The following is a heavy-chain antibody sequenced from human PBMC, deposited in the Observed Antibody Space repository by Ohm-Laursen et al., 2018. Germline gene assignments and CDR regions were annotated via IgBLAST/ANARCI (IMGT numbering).Heavy chain of an antibody. D-gene: IGHD5-24*01. V-gene: IGHV3-33*01. Sequence: SLRLSCTASGFAFSSYGMNWVRQAPGKGLEWVAIIWHDGSNKYYADSVKGRFTISRDNSKNTLYLQMNSLRAEDTAVYYCARHDGYGRWGQGTRVTVSS. CDR2: IWHDGSNK. CDR3: ARHDGYGR. J-gene: IGHJ4*02. CDR1: GFAFSSYG.